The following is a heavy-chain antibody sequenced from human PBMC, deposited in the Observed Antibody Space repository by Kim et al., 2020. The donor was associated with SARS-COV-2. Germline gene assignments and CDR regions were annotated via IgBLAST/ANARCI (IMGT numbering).Heavy chain of an antibody. V-gene: IGHV4-39*01. CDR3: ASYCSGGSCYYGPYNYFDY. Sequence: SETLSLTCTVSGGSISSSSYYWGWIRQPPGKGLEWIGSIYYSGSTYYNPSLKSRVTISVDTSKNQFSLKLSSVTAADTAVYYCASYCSGGSCYYGPYNYFDYWGQGTLVTVSS. J-gene: IGHJ4*02. CDR2: IYYSGST. D-gene: IGHD2-15*01. CDR1: GGSISSSSYY.